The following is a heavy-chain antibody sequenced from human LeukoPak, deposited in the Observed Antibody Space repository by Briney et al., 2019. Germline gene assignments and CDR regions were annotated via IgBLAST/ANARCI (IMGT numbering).Heavy chain of an antibody. CDR2: ISYDGSNK. Sequence: PGGSLRLSCAASGFTFSSYAMHWVRQAPGKGLEWVAVISYDGSNKYYADSVKGRFTISRDNSKNTLYLQMNSLRAEDTAVYYCARAAKYYYDSTVYWDWFDPWGQGTLVTVSS. J-gene: IGHJ5*02. D-gene: IGHD3-22*01. V-gene: IGHV3-30-3*01. CDR1: GFTFSSYA. CDR3: ARAAKYYYDSTVYWDWFDP.